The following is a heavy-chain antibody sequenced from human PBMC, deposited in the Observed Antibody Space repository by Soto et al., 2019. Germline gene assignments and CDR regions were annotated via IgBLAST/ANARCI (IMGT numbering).Heavy chain of an antibody. J-gene: IGHJ3*02. Sequence: PGGSLRLSXAASGFTFGSYWMSWVRQAPGKGLEWVANINQGGREKNYVDSVKGRFTISRDDAEKSHHLQMNSLRVEDTAVYYCAKFGSGSYGAYALDIWGQGTMVTVSS. CDR3: AKFGSGSYGAYALDI. CDR1: GFTFGSYW. D-gene: IGHD3-10*01. V-gene: IGHV3-7*01. CDR2: INQGGREK.